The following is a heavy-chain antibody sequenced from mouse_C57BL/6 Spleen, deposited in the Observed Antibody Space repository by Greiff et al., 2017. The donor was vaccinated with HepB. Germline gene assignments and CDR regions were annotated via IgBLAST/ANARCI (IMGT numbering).Heavy chain of an antibody. CDR3: ARGEAMTEAWFAY. J-gene: IGHJ3*01. Sequence: LVESGPELVKPGASVKLSCKASGYTFTSYDINWVKQRPGQGLEWIGWIYPRDGSTKYNEKFKGKATLPVDNSSSTAYMELHSLTSEDSAVYVCARGEAMTEAWFAYWGQGTLVTVSA. CDR1: GYTFTSYD. D-gene: IGHD2-3*01. CDR2: IYPRDGST. V-gene: IGHV1-85*01.